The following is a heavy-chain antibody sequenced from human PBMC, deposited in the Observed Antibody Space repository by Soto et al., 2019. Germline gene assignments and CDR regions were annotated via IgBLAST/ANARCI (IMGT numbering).Heavy chain of an antibody. CDR1: GGTFSNHA. Sequence: QVQLVQSGAEVKKPGSSVKVSCKASGGTFSNHAISWVRQAPGQGLEWMGGIVPMFGTSNYAQKFQGRVTPTADKSTNTAYMELSSLTSEDTAVYYCARGDEFDYYYGVDVWGQGTTVTVSS. CDR3: ARGDEFDYYYGVDV. V-gene: IGHV1-69*06. CDR2: IVPMFGTS. D-gene: IGHD3-10*01. J-gene: IGHJ6*02.